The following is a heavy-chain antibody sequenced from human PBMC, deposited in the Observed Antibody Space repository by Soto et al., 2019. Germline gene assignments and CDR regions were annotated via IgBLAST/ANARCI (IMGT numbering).Heavy chain of an antibody. J-gene: IGHJ6*02. Sequence: SGGSLRLCCTASGFTVSSSEMNWVRQAPGKGLEWVSYINEDGTTFYADSVKGRFTISRDSADNSLFLQMNSLRADDTAVYYCSRDKGQRVAYGMGGLGQGTTVPVSS. CDR3: SRDKGQRVAYGMGG. D-gene: IGHD6-25*01. CDR1: GFTVSSSE. CDR2: INEDGTTF. V-gene: IGHV3-48*03.